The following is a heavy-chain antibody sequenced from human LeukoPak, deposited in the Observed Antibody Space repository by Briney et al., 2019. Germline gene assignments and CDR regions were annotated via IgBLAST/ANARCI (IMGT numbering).Heavy chain of an antibody. CDR2: IFHTGST. CDR3: ARSPGIWNEYGRLEY. J-gene: IGHJ4*02. V-gene: IGHV4-31*03. D-gene: IGHD1-1*01. Sequence: SQTLSLTCNVSGVSVSDGRYYWTWIRQRPGDGLEWIGYIFHTGSTYYNPSLKSRVTISADTSKSQFSLKLSSVTAADTAVYYCARSPGIWNEYGRLEYWGQGALVTVSS. CDR1: GVSVSDGRYY.